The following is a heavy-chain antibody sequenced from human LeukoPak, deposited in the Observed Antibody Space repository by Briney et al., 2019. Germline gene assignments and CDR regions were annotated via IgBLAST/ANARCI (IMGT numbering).Heavy chain of an antibody. J-gene: IGHJ4*02. V-gene: IGHV4-34*01. Sequence: NPSETLSLTCAVYGGSFSGYYWSWIRQPPGKGLEWIGEINHSGSTNYNPSLKSRVTISVDTSKNQFSLKLSSVTAADTAVYYCARHDAGIAARPFDNWGQGTLVTVSS. D-gene: IGHD6-6*01. CDR3: ARHDAGIAARPFDN. CDR2: INHSGST. CDR1: GGSFSGYY.